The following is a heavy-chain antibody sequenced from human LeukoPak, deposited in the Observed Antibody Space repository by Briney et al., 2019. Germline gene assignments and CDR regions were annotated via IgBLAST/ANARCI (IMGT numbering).Heavy chain of an antibody. CDR2: IIPIFGTT. J-gene: IGHJ4*02. D-gene: IGHD5-12*01. CDR3: ARVRNSGFRYVDS. CDR1: GGTFSSYA. Sequence: SVKVSCKASGGTFSSYAISWVRQAPGQGLEWMGGIIPIFGTTNYAQKLQGRVTMTTDTSTSTAYMDLRSLRSDDTAVYYCARVRNSGFRYVDSWGQGTLVTVSS. V-gene: IGHV1-69*05.